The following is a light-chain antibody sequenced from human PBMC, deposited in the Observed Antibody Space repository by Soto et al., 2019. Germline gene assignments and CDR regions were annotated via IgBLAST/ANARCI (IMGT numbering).Light chain of an antibody. J-gene: IGKJ4*01. CDR3: QHYGSLVLT. V-gene: IGKV3-20*01. CDR1: QSVSSTY. CDR2: GAS. Sequence: EIVLTQSPGTLSLSPEERATLSCRASQSVSSTYLAWYQQKPGQAPRLLIYGASSRATGIPDRFSGSGSGTDFTLTISRLEPEDFAVYYCQHYGSLVLTFGGGTKVEIK.